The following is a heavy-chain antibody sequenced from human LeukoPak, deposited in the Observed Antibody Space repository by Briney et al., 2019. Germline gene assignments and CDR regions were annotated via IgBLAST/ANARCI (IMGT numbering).Heavy chain of an antibody. CDR3: ATWLQLNEDAFDI. CDR2: IYSGGST. J-gene: IGHJ3*02. CDR1: GFTVSSNY. Sequence: GGSLRLSCAASGFTVSSNYMSWVRQAPGKGLEWVSVIYSGGSTYYADSVKGRFTISRDNSKNTLYLQMNSLRAEDTAVYYCATWLQLNEDAFDIWGQGTMVTVSS. V-gene: IGHV3-66*01. D-gene: IGHD5-24*01.